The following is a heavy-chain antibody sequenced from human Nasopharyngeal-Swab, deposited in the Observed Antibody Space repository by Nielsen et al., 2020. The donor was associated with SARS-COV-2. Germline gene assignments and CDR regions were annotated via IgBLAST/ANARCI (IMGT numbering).Heavy chain of an antibody. D-gene: IGHD6-6*01. CDR3: AKDYHGSSPYDY. J-gene: IGHJ4*02. CDR2: ISGSGGST. CDR1: GFTFSSYA. V-gene: IGHV3-23*01. Sequence: GESLKISCAASGFTFSSYAMNWVRQAPGKGLEWVSAISGSGGSTYYADSVKGRFTIPRDNSKNTLYLQMNSLRAEDTAVYYCAKDYHGSSPYDYWGQGTLVTVSS.